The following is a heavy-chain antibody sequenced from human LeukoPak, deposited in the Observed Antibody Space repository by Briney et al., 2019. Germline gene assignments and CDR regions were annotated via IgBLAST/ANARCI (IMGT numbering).Heavy chain of an antibody. D-gene: IGHD4-23*01. Sequence: SETLSLTYSVSGFTTAYSWGWLRQPPGKGPEWVGNIFQNGNTYYNPSLKSRVTISRDTSKSQFFLKLTSVIAADTAVYYCARDRLRWPKIDYWGQGTLVTVSS. J-gene: IGHJ4*02. CDR1: GFTTAYS. CDR3: ARDRLRWPKIDY. CDR2: IFQNGNT. V-gene: IGHV4-38-2*02.